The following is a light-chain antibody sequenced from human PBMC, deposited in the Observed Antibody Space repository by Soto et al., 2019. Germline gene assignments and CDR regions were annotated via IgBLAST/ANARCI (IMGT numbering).Light chain of an antibody. CDR3: QQSYSSWT. CDR1: QSISSY. V-gene: IGKV1-39*01. J-gene: IGKJ1*01. CDR2: AAS. Sequence: DIQMTQSPSSLSASVGDGVTITCRASQSISSYLNWYRQKPGKPPDLLIYAASSLHSGVPSRFSGSGSGTDFTLTISSLQPEDFATFYCQQSYSSWTFGQGTKVDIK.